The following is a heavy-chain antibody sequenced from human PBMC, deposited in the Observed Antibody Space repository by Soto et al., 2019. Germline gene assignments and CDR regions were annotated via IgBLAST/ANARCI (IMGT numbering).Heavy chain of an antibody. V-gene: IGHV4-4*07. Sequence: PSETLSLTCTVSGGSISSYYWIWIRQPAGKGLEWIGRIYTSGSTNYNPSLKSRVTMSVDTSKNQFSLKLSSVTAADTAVYYCARDPLIYYYYGMDVWGQGTTVTVSS. CDR2: IYTSGST. D-gene: IGHD3-16*01. CDR1: GGSISSYY. CDR3: ARDPLIYYYYGMDV. J-gene: IGHJ6*02.